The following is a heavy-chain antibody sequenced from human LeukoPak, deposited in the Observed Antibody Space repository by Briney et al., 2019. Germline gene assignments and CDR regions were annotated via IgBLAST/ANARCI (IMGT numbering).Heavy chain of an antibody. J-gene: IGHJ5*02. CDR2: IYPGDSDT. Sequence: GESLKISCKGSGYSFTSYWIGWVRQMPGKGLEWMGIIYPGDSDTRYSPSFQGQVTISADKSISTAYLQWSSLKASDTAMYYCASLYYDILTGPNWFDPWGQGTLVTVSS. CDR1: GYSFTSYW. CDR3: ASLYYDILTGPNWFDP. V-gene: IGHV5-51*01. D-gene: IGHD3-9*01.